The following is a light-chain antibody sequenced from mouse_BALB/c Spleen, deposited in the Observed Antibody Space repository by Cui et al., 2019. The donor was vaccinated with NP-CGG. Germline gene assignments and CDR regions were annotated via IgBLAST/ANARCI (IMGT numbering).Light chain of an antibody. Sequence: DIVLTQSPATLSVTPGDRVSLSCRASRSISNYLHWYQQKSHESPRILIKYGSQSISGIPSRFSGSGSGTDFTLSINSVETEDFGMYFCQQNNSWPWTFGGGTKLEIK. CDR2: YGS. CDR1: RSISNY. V-gene: IGKV5-45*01. CDR3: QQNNSWPWT. J-gene: IGKJ1*01.